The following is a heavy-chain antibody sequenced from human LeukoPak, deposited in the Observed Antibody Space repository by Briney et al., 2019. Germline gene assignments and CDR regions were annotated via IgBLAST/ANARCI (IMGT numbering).Heavy chain of an antibody. Sequence: GGSLRLSCAASGFTFSSYGMHWVRQAPGKGLEWVAVISYDGSNKYYVDSVKGRFTISRDNSKSTLYLQMNSLRAEDTAVYYCATDQSSSAWYGLVRNWGQGTLVTVSS. CDR2: ISYDGSNK. CDR1: GFTFSSYG. J-gene: IGHJ4*02. D-gene: IGHD6-19*01. V-gene: IGHV3-30*03. CDR3: ATDQSSSAWYGLVRN.